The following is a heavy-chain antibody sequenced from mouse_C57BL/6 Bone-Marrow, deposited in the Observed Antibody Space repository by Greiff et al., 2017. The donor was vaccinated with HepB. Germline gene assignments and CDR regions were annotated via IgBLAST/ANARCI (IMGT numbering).Heavy chain of an antibody. J-gene: IGHJ2*01. CDR3: ARIYDGYYKDFDY. CDR1: GYSFTGYY. D-gene: IGHD2-3*01. Sequence: VHVKQSGPELVKPGASVKISCKASGYSFTGYYMNWVKQSPEKSLEWIGEINPSTGGTTYNQKFKAKATLTVDKSSSTAYMQLKSLTSEDSAVYYCARIYDGYYKDFDYWGQGTTLTVSS. CDR2: INPSTGGT. V-gene: IGHV1-42*01.